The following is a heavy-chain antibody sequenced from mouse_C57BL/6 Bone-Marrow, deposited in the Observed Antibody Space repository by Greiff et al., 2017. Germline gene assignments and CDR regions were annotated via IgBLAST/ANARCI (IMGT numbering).Heavy chain of an antibody. V-gene: IGHV1-81*01. Sequence: VQLQQSGAELARPGASVKLSCKASGYTFTSYGISWVKQRPGQGLEWIGEIYPRSGNTYYNEKFKGKATLTADKSSSTAYMELRSLTSEYSAVYFCARWGSYGSSDRFTFAYWGQGTLVTVSA. CDR3: ARWGSYGSSDRFTFAY. D-gene: IGHD1-1*01. CDR1: GYTFTSYG. CDR2: IYPRSGNT. J-gene: IGHJ3*01.